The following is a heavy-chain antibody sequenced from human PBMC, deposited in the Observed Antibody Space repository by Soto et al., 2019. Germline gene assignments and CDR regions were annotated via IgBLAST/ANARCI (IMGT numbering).Heavy chain of an antibody. CDR2: ISGYNGKT. Sequence: QVQLVQSGLEVKKPGASVKVSCKASGYTFTSYGITWMRQAPGQGLEWMGWISGYNGKTNYAQNVQDRVTMTTDTSTSTAHMELRSLRSDDTAVYYCARAPKADPYIWFDIWGQGTLVTVSS. V-gene: IGHV1-18*01. CDR3: ARAPKADPYIWFDI. CDR1: GYTFTSYG. J-gene: IGHJ5*02. D-gene: IGHD6-19*01.